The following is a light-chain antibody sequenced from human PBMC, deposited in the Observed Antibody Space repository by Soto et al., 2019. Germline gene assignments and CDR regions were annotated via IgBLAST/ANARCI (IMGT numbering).Light chain of an antibody. CDR2: WAS. V-gene: IGKV4-1*01. Sequence: DIVMTQSPDSLAVSLGERATINCKSSQSVLYSPNNKNYLAWYQQKPGQPPKLLIYWASTRESGVPDRFSGSGSGTAFTLTISSLQAEDVAFYYCQQYHSAPQSFGQGTKVEIK. CDR3: QQYHSAPQS. J-gene: IGKJ1*01. CDR1: QSVLYSPNNKNY.